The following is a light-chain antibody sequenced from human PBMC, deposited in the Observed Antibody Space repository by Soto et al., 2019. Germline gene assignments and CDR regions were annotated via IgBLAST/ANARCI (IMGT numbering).Light chain of an antibody. CDR3: AAWDDSLSGVV. V-gene: IGLV1-47*02. Sequence: QSVLTKPPSASENPGQRVTISCSGCNSNLVTTYLFCYQQLPGTAPKLLIYSNNHRPSGVPDRFSGSKSGTSASLAISGLRSEDEADYYCAAWDDSLSGVVFGGGTKLTVL. CDR2: SNN. CDR1: NSNLVTTY. J-gene: IGLJ3*02.